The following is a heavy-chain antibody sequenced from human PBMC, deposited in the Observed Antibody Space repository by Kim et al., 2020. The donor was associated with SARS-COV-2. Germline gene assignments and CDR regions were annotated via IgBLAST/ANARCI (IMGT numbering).Heavy chain of an antibody. V-gene: IGHV4-59*08. CDR3: ARTGSHYGGHRDNWFDP. D-gene: IGHD4-17*01. CDR2: IYYSGST. Sequence: SETLSLTCTVSGGSISSYYWSWIRQPPGKGLEWIGYIYYSGSTNYNPSLKSRVTISVDTSKNQFSLKLSSVTAADTAVYYCARTGSHYGGHRDNWFDPWGQGTLVTVSS. J-gene: IGHJ5*02. CDR1: GGSISSYY.